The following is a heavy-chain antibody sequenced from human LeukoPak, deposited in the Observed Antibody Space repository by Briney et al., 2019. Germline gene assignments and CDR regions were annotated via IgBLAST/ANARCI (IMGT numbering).Heavy chain of an antibody. CDR2: ISAYNGNT. D-gene: IGHD1-26*01. V-gene: IGHV1-18*01. Sequence: GASVKVSCKASGYTFTSYGISWVRQAPGQGLEWMGWISAYNGNTNYAQKLQGKVTMTTDTSTSTAYMELRSLRSDDTAVYYCARARDPAGSWDAFDIWGQGTMVTVSS. J-gene: IGHJ3*02. CDR3: ARARDPAGSWDAFDI. CDR1: GYTFTSYG.